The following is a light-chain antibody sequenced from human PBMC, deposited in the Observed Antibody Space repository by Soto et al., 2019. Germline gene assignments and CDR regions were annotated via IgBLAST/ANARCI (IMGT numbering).Light chain of an antibody. CDR1: QSVSSN. Sequence: EIVMTQSPATLSLSPGERATLSCRASQSVSSNLAGYQQKPGQAPRLLIYGASTRATGSPARFSGSGSGTKFTLTISSLQSEDFAVYYCQQYNNWAYTFGQGTKLEIK. J-gene: IGKJ2*01. V-gene: IGKV3-15*01. CDR3: QQYNNWAYT. CDR2: GAS.